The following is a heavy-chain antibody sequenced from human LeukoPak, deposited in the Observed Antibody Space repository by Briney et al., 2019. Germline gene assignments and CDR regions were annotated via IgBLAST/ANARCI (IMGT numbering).Heavy chain of an antibody. CDR2: IYYSGST. CDR1: GGSISSYY. Sequence: SETLSLTCTVSGGSISSYYWSWIRQPPGKGLEWIGYIYYSGSTNYNPSLKSRVTISVDTSKNQFSLKLSSVTAADTAVYYCARAQQENCSGGSCYYRHWFDPWGQGTLVTISS. J-gene: IGHJ5*02. V-gene: IGHV4-59*12. D-gene: IGHD2-15*01. CDR3: ARAQQENCSGGSCYYRHWFDP.